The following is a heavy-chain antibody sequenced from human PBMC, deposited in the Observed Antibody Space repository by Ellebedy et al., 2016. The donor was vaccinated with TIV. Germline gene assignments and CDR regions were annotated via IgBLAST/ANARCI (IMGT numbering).Heavy chain of an antibody. Sequence: SETLSLTXTVSGGSISSGDYYWSWIRQPPGKGLEWIGYIYYSGSTYYNPSLKSRVTISVDTSKNQFSLKLSSVTAADTAVYYCAGEGNVVVVAAVSRRAYGMDVWGQGTTVTVSS. CDR3: AGEGNVVVVAAVSRRAYGMDV. CDR2: IYYSGST. J-gene: IGHJ6*02. V-gene: IGHV4-30-4*01. D-gene: IGHD2-15*01. CDR1: GGSISSGDYY.